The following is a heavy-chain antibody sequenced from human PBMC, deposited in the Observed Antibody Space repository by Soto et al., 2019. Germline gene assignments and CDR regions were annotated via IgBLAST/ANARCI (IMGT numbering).Heavy chain of an antibody. CDR1: GFTFSSYA. CDR2: ISGSGGST. Sequence: EVQLLESGGGLVQPGGSLRLSCAASGFTFSSYAMSWVRQAPGKGLEWVSAISGSGGSTYYADSVKGRFTISRDNTKNTLHLQMNILSAEDTAVYYCAKDRAIVGATRGGDYYYYGMDVWGQGTTVTVSS. J-gene: IGHJ6*02. CDR3: AKDRAIVGATRGGDYYYYGMDV. D-gene: IGHD1-26*01. V-gene: IGHV3-23*01.